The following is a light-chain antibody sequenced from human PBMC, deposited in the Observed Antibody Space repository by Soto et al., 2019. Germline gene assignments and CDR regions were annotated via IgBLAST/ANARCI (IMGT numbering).Light chain of an antibody. Sequence: EIVFTQSPATLSLSPGERATLSCRASQSISTYLAWYQQKPDQAPRLLIYDASNRATGIPARFSGSGSGTDFTLTISSLEPEDSAVYYCQQRSNWPPITFGQGTKVDIK. CDR2: DAS. V-gene: IGKV3-11*01. CDR3: QQRSNWPPIT. J-gene: IGKJ1*01. CDR1: QSISTY.